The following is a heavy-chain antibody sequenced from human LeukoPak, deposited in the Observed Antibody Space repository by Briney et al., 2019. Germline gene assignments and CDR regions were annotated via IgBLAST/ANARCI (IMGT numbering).Heavy chain of an antibody. CDR2: INHSGST. CDR1: GGSFSGYY. Sequence: PSETLSLTCAVYGGSFSGYYWSWIRQPPGKGLGWIGEINHSGSTNYNPSLKSRVTISVDTSKNQFSLKLSSVTAADTAVYYCARFPRLNYYDSSGYYYGYYYYGMDVWGQGTTVTVSS. V-gene: IGHV4-34*01. J-gene: IGHJ6*02. D-gene: IGHD3-22*01. CDR3: ARFPRLNYYDSSGYYYGYYYYGMDV.